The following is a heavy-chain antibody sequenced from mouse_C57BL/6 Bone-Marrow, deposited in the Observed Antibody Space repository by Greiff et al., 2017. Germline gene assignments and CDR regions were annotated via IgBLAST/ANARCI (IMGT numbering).Heavy chain of an antibody. J-gene: IGHJ1*03. D-gene: IGHD1-1*01. CDR2: ISNLAYSI. CDR3: ARHDYGTYWYFDV. CDR1: GFTFSDYG. Sequence: EVMLVESGGGLVQPGGSLKLSCAASGFTFSDYGMAWVRQAPRKGPEWVAFISNLAYSIYYADTVTGRFPISRANAKNPLFLEMSVQGAENTAMYCCARHDYGTYWYFDVWGTGTTVTVSS. V-gene: IGHV5-15*01.